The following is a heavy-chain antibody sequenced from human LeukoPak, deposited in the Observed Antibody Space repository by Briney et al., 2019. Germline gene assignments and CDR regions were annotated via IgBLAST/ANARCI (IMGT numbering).Heavy chain of an antibody. CDR2: ISYDGSNK. CDR1: GFTFSSYA. J-gene: IGHJ4*02. V-gene: IGHV3-30-3*01. Sequence: GGSLRLSCAASGFTFSSYAMHWVRQAPGKGLEWVAVISYDGSNKYYADSVKGRLTISGDNSKNTLYLQMNSLRAEDTAVYYCARGSDTMIVVVSPLGYWGQGTLVTVSS. D-gene: IGHD3-22*01. CDR3: ARGSDTMIVVVSPLGY.